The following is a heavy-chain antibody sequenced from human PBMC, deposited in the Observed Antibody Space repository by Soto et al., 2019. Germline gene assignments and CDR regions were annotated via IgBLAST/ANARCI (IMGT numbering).Heavy chain of an antibody. D-gene: IGHD3-9*01. Sequence: EVQLVESGGDLVQPGGSLRLSCAASGFTFSGYWMAWVRQAPGKGLEWVANIKQDGSVKYYVDSLKGRFTLSRDNAKNSLYLQMDSLSAEDTAVYFCATESYYHWQYWGQGTLVTVSS. J-gene: IGHJ4*02. V-gene: IGHV3-7*01. CDR3: ATESYYHWQY. CDR2: IKQDGSVK. CDR1: GFTFSGYW.